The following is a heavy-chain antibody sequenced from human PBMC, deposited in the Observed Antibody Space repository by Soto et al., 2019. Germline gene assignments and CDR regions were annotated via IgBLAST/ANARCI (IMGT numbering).Heavy chain of an antibody. D-gene: IGHD3-10*01. Sequence: SVKVSCKASGGTFSSYAISRVRQAPGQGLEWMGGIIPIFGTANYAQKFQGRVTITADESTSTAYMELSSLRSEDTAVYYCARGRGYYYYYYGMDVWGQGTTVTVSS. CDR2: IIPIFGTA. V-gene: IGHV1-69*13. J-gene: IGHJ6*02. CDR3: ARGRGYYYYYYGMDV. CDR1: GGTFSSYA.